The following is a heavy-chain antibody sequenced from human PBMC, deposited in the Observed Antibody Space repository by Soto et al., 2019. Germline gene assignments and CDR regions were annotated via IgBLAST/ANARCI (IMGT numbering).Heavy chain of an antibody. CDR3: ARGGNGDYVGYWHFDL. D-gene: IGHD4-17*01. CDR2: INPSGVST. Sequence: QVQLVQSGAEVKKPGASVKVSCKASGYTFSNYYIHWVRLAPGLGLEWMGVINPSGVSTRYAQKFQDRVDMNRDMSTTTVYMELSSLRSEDTAVYFCARGGNGDYVGYWHFDLWGRGTLVTVSS. CDR1: GYTFSNYY. V-gene: IGHV1-46*01. J-gene: IGHJ2*01.